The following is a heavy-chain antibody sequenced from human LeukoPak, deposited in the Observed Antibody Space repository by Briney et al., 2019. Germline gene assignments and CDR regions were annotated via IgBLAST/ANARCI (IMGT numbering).Heavy chain of an antibody. CDR1: GFTFSSYE. Sequence: PGGSLRLSCAASGFTFSSYEMNWVRQAPGKGLEWVSYISSSGSTIYYADSVKGRFTISRDNAKNSLYLQMNSLRAEDTAVYYCARSPRYCSGGSCRTLGYWGQGTLVTVSS. CDR3: ARSPRYCSGGSCRTLGY. D-gene: IGHD2-15*01. CDR2: ISSSGSTI. V-gene: IGHV3-48*03. J-gene: IGHJ4*02.